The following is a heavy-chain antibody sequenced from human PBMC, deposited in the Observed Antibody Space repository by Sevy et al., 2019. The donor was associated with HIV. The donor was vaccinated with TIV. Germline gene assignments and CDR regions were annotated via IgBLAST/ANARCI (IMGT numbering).Heavy chain of an antibody. Sequence: SETLSLTCSVSGDSFSSYFWAWIRQPAGKGLEWIGRINTGGSTNYNPSLKSRVTMSVDTSKSQFSLKVTSLTAADTAIYFCARSNWVTATNGFSKSYYFDYWGQGSLVTVSS. CDR1: GDSFSSYF. CDR2: INTGGST. J-gene: IGHJ4*02. D-gene: IGHD7-27*01. V-gene: IGHV4-4*07. CDR3: ARSNWVTATNGFSKSYYFDY.